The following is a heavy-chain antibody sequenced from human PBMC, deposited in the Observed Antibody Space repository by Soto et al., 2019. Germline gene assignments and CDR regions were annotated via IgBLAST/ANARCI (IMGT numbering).Heavy chain of an antibody. CDR2: ISGSGGTT. D-gene: IGHD3-16*02. CDR3: PKVIVLAASTINF. J-gene: IGHJ4*02. CDR1: GFTFNHYG. V-gene: IGHV3-23*01. Sequence: EQLLESGGGLVQPGGSLTLSCAASGFTFNHYGMAWVRQAPGKGLEWVSVISGSGGTTYYADSVKGRFTISRDNSKCSVYLQMNSLRVEVTALYSCPKVIVLAASTINFRAPGPLVTFSS.